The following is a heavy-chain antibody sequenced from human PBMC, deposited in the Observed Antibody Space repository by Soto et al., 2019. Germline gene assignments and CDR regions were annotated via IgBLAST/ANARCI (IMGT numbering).Heavy chain of an antibody. Sequence: SLRLSCAASGFTFHDYAMHWVRQAPGKGLEWVSGISWNSGSIGYADSVKGRFTISRDNAKNSLYLQMNSLKAEDTALYYCAKFGSAAVRDAFDIWGQGTMVTV. CDR2: ISWNSGSI. D-gene: IGHD6-13*01. V-gene: IGHV3-9*01. CDR3: AKFGSAAVRDAFDI. CDR1: GFTFHDYA. J-gene: IGHJ3*02.